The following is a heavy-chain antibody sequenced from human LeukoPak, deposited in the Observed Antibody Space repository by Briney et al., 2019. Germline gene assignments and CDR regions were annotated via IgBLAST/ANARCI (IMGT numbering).Heavy chain of an antibody. CDR3: ARSGPIAVAGVDY. CDR2: IYSSGNT. Sequence: SETLSLTCIVSGGSISSYYWGWIRHPAGKGLEWIGRIYSSGNTNYNPSLKSRVTILVDKSKNQFSLRLSSVTAADTAVYYCARSGPIAVAGVDYWGQGTLVTVSS. D-gene: IGHD6-19*01. J-gene: IGHJ4*02. V-gene: IGHV4-4*07. CDR1: GGSISSYY.